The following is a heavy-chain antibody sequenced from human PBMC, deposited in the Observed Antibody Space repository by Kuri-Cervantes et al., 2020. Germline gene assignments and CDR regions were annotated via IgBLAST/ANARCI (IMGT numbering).Heavy chain of an antibody. CDR1: GGSFSGYY. Sequence: SQTLSLTCAVYGGSFSGYYWSWIRQPPGKGLQWIGRIYTSGSSNYNPSLKSRVTISVDKSKNQFSLKLSSVTAADTAVYYCASGWSYDYWGQGTLVTVSS. V-gene: IGHV4-59*10. J-gene: IGHJ4*02. D-gene: IGHD6-19*01. CDR3: ASGWSYDY. CDR2: IYTSGSS.